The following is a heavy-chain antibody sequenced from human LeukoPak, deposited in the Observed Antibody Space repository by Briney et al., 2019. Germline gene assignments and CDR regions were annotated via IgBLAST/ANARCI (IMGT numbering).Heavy chain of an antibody. V-gene: IGHV3-33*01. CDR3: ASALKPYSSSWYSYAYYYYGMDV. J-gene: IGHJ6*02. D-gene: IGHD6-13*01. Sequence: GRSLRLSCAASGFTFSSYGMHWVRQAPGKGLEWVAVIWYDGSNKYYADSVKGRFTISRDNSKNTLYLQMNSLRAEDTAVYYCASALKPYSSSWYSYAYYYYGMDVWGQGTTVTVSS. CDR1: GFTFSSYG. CDR2: IWYDGSNK.